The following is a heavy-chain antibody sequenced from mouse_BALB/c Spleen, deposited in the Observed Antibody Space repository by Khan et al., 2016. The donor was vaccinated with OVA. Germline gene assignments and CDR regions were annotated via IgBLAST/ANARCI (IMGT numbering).Heavy chain of an antibody. Sequence: VQLQQSGPELVKPGASVKISCKASGYSFTGYFMNWVMQSQGKSLEWIGRINPHIGETFYNPKFKGNVTYTPYETSSTAHMEHRSLASEDAAVYYCARIYGSDFVYWSQGTSLTGSS. D-gene: IGHD1-1*01. CDR2: INPHIGET. CDR3: ARIYGSDFVY. J-gene: IGHJ2*02. CDR1: GYSFTGYF. V-gene: IGHV1-20*02.